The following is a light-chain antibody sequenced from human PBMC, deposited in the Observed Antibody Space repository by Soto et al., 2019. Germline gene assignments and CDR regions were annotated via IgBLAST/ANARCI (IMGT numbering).Light chain of an antibody. CDR2: KAS. J-gene: IGKJ1*01. CDR3: KHYNSYSEA. V-gene: IGKV1-5*03. CDR1: QTISSW. Sequence: DIQMTQSPSTLSGSVGDRVTITCRASQTISSWLAWYQQKPGKAPKLLIYKASTLKRGVPSRFSGSGSGTEFTLTISSLQPDDFATYYCKHYNSYSEAFGQGTKVELK.